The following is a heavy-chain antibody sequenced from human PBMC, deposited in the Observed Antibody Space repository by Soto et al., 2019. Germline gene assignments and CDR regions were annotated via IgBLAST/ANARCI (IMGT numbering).Heavy chain of an antibody. D-gene: IGHD3-3*01. CDR1: GGSISSYY. V-gene: IGHV4-4*07. CDR3: ARDRQAIFGVNYYGMDV. Sequence: PSETLSLTCTVSGGSISSYYWRWIRQPAGKGLEWIGRIYTSGSTNYNPSLKSRVTMSVDTSKNQFSLKLSSVTAADTAVYYCARDRQAIFGVNYYGMDVWGQGTTVTVS. CDR2: IYTSGST. J-gene: IGHJ6*02.